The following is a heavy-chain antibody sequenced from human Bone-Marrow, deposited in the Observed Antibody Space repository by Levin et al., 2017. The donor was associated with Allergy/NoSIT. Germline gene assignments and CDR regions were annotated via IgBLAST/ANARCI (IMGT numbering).Heavy chain of an antibody. CDR2: INPNSGGT. Sequence: ASVKVSCKASGYTFTGYYMHWVRQAPGQGLEWMGWINPNSGGTNYAQKFQGRVTMTRDTSISTAYMELSRLRSDDTAVYYCARVPCSSTSCYCAFDIWGQGTMVTVSS. V-gene: IGHV1-2*02. CDR3: ARVPCSSTSCYCAFDI. CDR1: GYTFTGYY. D-gene: IGHD2-2*01. J-gene: IGHJ3*02.